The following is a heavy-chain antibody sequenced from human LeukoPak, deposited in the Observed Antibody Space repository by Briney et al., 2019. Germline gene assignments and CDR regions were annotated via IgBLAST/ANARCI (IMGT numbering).Heavy chain of an antibody. Sequence: GGSLRLSCAASGFTFSSYGMHWVRQAPGKGLEWVAFIRYDGSNKYYADSVKGRFTISRDNSKNTLYLQMNSLRAEDTAVYYCAKMGFIVVVPAASPGEDYWGQGTPVTVSS. CDR1: GFTFSSYG. CDR3: AKMGFIVVVPAASPGEDY. D-gene: IGHD2-2*01. CDR2: IRYDGSNK. V-gene: IGHV3-30*02. J-gene: IGHJ4*02.